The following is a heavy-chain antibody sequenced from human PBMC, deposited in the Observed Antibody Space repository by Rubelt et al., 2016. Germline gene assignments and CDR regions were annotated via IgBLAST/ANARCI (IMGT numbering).Heavy chain of an antibody. V-gene: IGHV1-18*01. CDR2: ISASNGNT. D-gene: IGHD2-15*01. Sequence: QVQLVQSGAEVKKPGASVKVSCKASGYRFTSYGISWVRQAPGQGPEWMGWISASNGNTNYAQKIQGRVTMTTDTSTSTAYMELRSRRANDTAVDYCAREGGLYCSGGSCYSDYWGQGTLVTVSS. CDR3: AREGGLYCSGGSCYSDY. J-gene: IGHJ4*02. CDR1: GYRFTSYG.